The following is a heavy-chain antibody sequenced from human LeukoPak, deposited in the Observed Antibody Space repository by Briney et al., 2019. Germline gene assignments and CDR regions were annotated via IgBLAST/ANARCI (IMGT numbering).Heavy chain of an antibody. J-gene: IGHJ6*02. D-gene: IGHD3-9*01. V-gene: IGHV1-2*02. CDR3: AREPAEVLRYFSYYGMDV. CDR1: GYTFTGYY. CDR2: INPNSGGT. Sequence: ASVKVSCKASGYTFTGYYMHWVRQAPGQGLEWMGWINPNSGGTNYAQKFQGRVTMTRDMSISTAYMELSRLRSDDTAVYYCAREPAEVLRYFSYYGMDVWGQGTTVTVSS.